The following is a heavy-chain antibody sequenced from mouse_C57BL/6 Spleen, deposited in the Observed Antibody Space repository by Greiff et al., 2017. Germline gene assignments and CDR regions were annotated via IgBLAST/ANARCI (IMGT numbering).Heavy chain of an antibody. CDR1: GYTFTDYY. V-gene: IGHV1-26*01. CDR2: INPNNGGT. J-gene: IGHJ4*01. CDR3: ARGFYYYAMDY. Sequence: EVQLQQSGPELVKPGASVKISCKASGYTFTDYYMNWVKQSHGKSLDWIGDINPNNGGTSYNQKFKGKATLTVDKSSSTAYMELRSLTSEDSAVYYCARGFYYYAMDYWGQGTSVTVSS.